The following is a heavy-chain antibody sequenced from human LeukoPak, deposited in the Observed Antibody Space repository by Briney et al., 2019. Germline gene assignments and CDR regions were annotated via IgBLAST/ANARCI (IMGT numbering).Heavy chain of an antibody. CDR2: ISTSTGDT. CDR3: ARGISNDFWSGYYLSRSSYYYYYMDV. Sequence: ASVKVSCKTSGYSFILYGISWVRQAPGQGPEWMGWISTSTGDTKYTQKFQGRVTLTTDTSTSTAYMDLRSLRSDDTAVYYCARGISNDFWSGYYLSRSSYYYYYMDVWGKGTTVTVSS. D-gene: IGHD3-3*01. J-gene: IGHJ6*03. CDR1: GYSFILYG. V-gene: IGHV1-18*01.